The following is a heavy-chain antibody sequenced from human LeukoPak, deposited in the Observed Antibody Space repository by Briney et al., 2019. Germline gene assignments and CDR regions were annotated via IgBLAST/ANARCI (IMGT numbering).Heavy chain of an antibody. J-gene: IGHJ6*02. CDR3: AREGSSAPYYYYGMDV. V-gene: IGHV3-48*03. Sequence: GGSLRLPCAASGFTFSSYEMNWVRQAPGKGLEWVSYISSSGSTIYYADSVEGRFTISRDNAKNSLYLQMNSLRAEDTAVYYCAREGSSAPYYYYGMDVWGQRTTVTLSS. D-gene: IGHD6-13*01. CDR2: ISSSGSTI. CDR1: GFTFSSYE.